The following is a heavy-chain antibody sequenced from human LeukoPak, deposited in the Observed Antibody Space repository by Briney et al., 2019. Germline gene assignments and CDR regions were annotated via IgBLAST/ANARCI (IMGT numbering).Heavy chain of an antibody. Sequence: ASVKVSCKASGYTFTNYYIHWMRQTPGQGLEWMGIINPSGGSTNYAQKFQDRVTMTRDTSTSTVYMELTSLRSEDTAVYYCARDRAPVAAAGGRSYGVDVWGQGTTVTVSS. CDR2: INPSGGST. CDR3: ARDRAPVAAAGGRSYGVDV. J-gene: IGHJ6*02. CDR1: GYTFTNYY. D-gene: IGHD6-13*01. V-gene: IGHV1-46*01.